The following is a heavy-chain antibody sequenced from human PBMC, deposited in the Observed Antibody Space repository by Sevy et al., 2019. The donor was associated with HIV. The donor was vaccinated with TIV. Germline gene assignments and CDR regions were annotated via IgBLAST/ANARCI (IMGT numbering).Heavy chain of an antibody. CDR2: ISYHGRDK. V-gene: IGHV3-30*03. J-gene: IGHJ6*02. CDR3: ASAFTGYNGMDV. Sequence: GGSLRLSCIVSGISFTTSGMHWVRQAPGKGLEWVAVISYHGRDKFYAESVKGRSTISRDNSKNMLYLQMNSLRAEDTGVYYCASAFTGYNGMDVWGQGTMVTVSS. D-gene: IGHD1-1*01. CDR1: GISFTTSG.